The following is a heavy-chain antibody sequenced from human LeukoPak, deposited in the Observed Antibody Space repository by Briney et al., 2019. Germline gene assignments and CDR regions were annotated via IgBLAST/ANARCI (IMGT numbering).Heavy chain of an antibody. Sequence: PGGSLRLSCAASGFTISSYWMHWVRQAPGKGLVWVSRINGDGSSTSYADSVKGRFAISRDNSKNTLYLQMNSLRAEDTAVYYCAKDSGTYYRGFNCWGQGTLVTVSS. CDR2: INGDGSST. D-gene: IGHD1-26*01. CDR1: GFTISSYW. J-gene: IGHJ5*01. CDR3: AKDSGTYYRGFNC. V-gene: IGHV3-74*01.